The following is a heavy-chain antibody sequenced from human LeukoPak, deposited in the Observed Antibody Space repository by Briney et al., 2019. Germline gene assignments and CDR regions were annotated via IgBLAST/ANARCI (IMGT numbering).Heavy chain of an antibody. CDR1: GFTFSSYW. D-gene: IGHD3-3*01. Sequence: GGSLRLSGAASGFTFSSYWMSWVRQAPGKGLEWVANIKQDGSEKYYVDSVKGRFTISRDNAKNSLYLQMNSLRAEDTAVYYCAKTLKDRYYDFWSGYYHYYYYMDVWGKGTTVTVSS. V-gene: IGHV3-7*01. J-gene: IGHJ6*03. CDR2: IKQDGSEK. CDR3: AKTLKDRYYDFWSGYYHYYYYMDV.